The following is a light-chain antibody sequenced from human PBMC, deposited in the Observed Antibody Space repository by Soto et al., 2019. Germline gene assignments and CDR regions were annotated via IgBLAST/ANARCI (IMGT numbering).Light chain of an antibody. Sequence: EIVLTQSPATLSLSPGERATLSCRASQSVSTYLAWYQQKPGQAPRLLIYDTSNSATGIPARFSGSGSGTDFTLSISGLEREDFAVYYCQQRRSWPRTFGQGTKLEIK. J-gene: IGKJ2*01. CDR1: QSVSTY. V-gene: IGKV3-11*01. CDR2: DTS. CDR3: QQRRSWPRT.